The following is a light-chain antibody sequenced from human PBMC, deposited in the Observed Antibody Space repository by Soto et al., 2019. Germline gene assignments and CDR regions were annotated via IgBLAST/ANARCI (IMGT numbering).Light chain of an antibody. CDR2: GAS. CDR3: QQYGSSPQT. CDR1: QSVSSSY. J-gene: IGKJ1*01. Sequence: EVVLTQSTGTLSLSPGERATLSCRASQSVSSSYLAWYQQKPGQAPRLLIYGASSRATGIPDRFSGSGSGTDFTLTISRLEPEDFAVYYCQQYGSSPQTFGQGTKVDI. V-gene: IGKV3-20*01.